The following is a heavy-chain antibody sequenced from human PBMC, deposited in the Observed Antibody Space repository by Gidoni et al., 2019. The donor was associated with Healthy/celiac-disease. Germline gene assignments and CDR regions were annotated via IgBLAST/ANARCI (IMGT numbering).Heavy chain of an antibody. CDR1: GFTFSSYW. J-gene: IGHJ4*02. Sequence: EVQLVESGGGLVQPGGSLSLSCAASGFTFSSYWMHWVRQAPGKGLVWVSRINSDGSSTSYADSVKGRFTISRDNAKNTLYLQMNSLRAEDTAVYYCARAGLVAVAGPLNWGQGTLVTVSS. CDR2: INSDGSST. CDR3: ARAGLVAVAGPLN. D-gene: IGHD6-19*01. V-gene: IGHV3-74*01.